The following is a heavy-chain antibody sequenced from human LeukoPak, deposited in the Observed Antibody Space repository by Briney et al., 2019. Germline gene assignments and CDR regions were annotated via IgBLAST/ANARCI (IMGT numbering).Heavy chain of an antibody. J-gene: IGHJ4*02. CDR1: GDSLFTNGVA. Sequence: SQTLSLTCDISGDSLFTNGVAWNWIGQSPSRGLQWLGRTYYSSKWSFEYAQSVKSRIRINADTSKNQFFLQLSSVTPEDTAVYYCARGKYSSCDIWGQGILVSVSS. V-gene: IGHV6-1*01. CDR2: TYYSSKWSF. D-gene: IGHD6-6*01. CDR3: ARGKYSSCDI.